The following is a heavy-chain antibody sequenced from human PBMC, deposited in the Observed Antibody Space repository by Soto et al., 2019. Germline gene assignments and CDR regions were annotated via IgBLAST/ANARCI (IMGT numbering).Heavy chain of an antibody. CDR1: GFTFSSYA. CDR2: ISGSGGST. Sequence: EVQLLESGGGLVQPGGSLRLSCAASGFTFSSYAMSWVRQAPGKGLEWVSAISGSGGSTYYADSVKGRFTISRDNSKNTLYLQMNSLRAEDTAVYYCAKDYVRCTNGVCYLKTPSWYFDLWGRGTLVTVSS. V-gene: IGHV3-23*01. J-gene: IGHJ2*01. D-gene: IGHD2-8*01. CDR3: AKDYVRCTNGVCYLKTPSWYFDL.